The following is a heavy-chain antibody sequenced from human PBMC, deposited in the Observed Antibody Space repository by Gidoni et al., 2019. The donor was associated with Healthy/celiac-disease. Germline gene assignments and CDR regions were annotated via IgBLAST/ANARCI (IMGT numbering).Heavy chain of an antibody. D-gene: IGHD3-16*01. Sequence: RLSCAASGFTFSSYSMNWVRQAPGKGLEWVSYISSSSSTIYYADSVKGRFTISRDNAKNSLYLQMNSLRDEDTAVYYCASSRGGRFDPWGQGTHGHRLL. CDR2: ISSSSSTI. CDR1: GFTFSSYS. V-gene: IGHV3-48*02. CDR3: ASSRGGRFDP. J-gene: IGHJ5*02.